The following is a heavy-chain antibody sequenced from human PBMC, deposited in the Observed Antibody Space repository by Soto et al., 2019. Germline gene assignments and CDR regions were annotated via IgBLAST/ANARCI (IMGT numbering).Heavy chain of an antibody. CDR3: AKGPAVDGHSPTEFDY. V-gene: IGHV3-30*18. J-gene: IGHJ4*02. CDR1: GFTFSSYG. Sequence: QVQLVESGGGVVQPGRSLRLSCAASGFTFSSYGMHWVRQAPGKGLEWVAVISYDGSNKYYADSVKGRFTISRDNSKNTLYLQMNGLRAEDTAVYYCAKGPAVDGHSPTEFDYWGQGTLVAVSS. D-gene: IGHD6-19*01. CDR2: ISYDGSNK.